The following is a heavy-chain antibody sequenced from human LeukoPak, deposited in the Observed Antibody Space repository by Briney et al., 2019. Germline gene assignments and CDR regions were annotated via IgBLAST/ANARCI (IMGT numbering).Heavy chain of an antibody. CDR3: ARRGWNPDYYMAV. Sequence: GESLKISCKGSGYSFPTYWIAWVRQMPGKGLEGIGSIYPGDSDTRYSPSFQGQVTISADKSISTAYLQWSSLKASDTAMYYCARRGWNPDYYMAVWGKGTTVTVSS. V-gene: IGHV5-51*01. D-gene: IGHD1-1*01. CDR2: IYPGDSDT. CDR1: GYSFPTYW. J-gene: IGHJ6*03.